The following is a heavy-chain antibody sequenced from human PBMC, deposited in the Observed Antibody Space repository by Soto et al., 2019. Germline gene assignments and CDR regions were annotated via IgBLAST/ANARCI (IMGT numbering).Heavy chain of an antibody. D-gene: IGHD3-22*01. CDR2: IYYSGST. Sequence: QVQLQESGPGLVKPSQTLSLTCTVSGGSISSGGYYWSWIRQHPGKGLEWIGYIYYSGSTYYNPSLKSRVTISVDTSKNQFSLKLSSVTAADTAVYYCARELLGDYYDSSGYLIDYWGQGTLVTVCS. J-gene: IGHJ4*02. V-gene: IGHV4-31*03. CDR1: GGSISSGGYY. CDR3: ARELLGDYYDSSGYLIDY.